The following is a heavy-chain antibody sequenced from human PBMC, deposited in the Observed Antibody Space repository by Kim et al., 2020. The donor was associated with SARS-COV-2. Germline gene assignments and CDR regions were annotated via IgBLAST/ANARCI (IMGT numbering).Heavy chain of an antibody. D-gene: IGHD1-26*01. CDR2: FYGGADAT. CDR1: GFTFWGYT. J-gene: IGHJ6*02. CDR3: VKGTGFILPSDSTYNLDV. Sequence: GGSLRLSCAASGFTFWGYTMNWVRQAPGKGLEWVSLFYGGADATRYADSVKGRFTISRDNSKSTLYLQMTTLRVEDTAVYYCVKGTGFILPSDSTYNLDVWGQGTTVIVSS. V-gene: IGHV3-23*03.